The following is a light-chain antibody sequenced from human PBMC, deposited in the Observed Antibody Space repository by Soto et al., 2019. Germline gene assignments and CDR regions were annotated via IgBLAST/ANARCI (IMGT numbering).Light chain of an antibody. J-gene: IGKJ1*01. CDR1: QSVRGDY. CDR2: GAS. V-gene: IGKV3-20*01. CDR3: QQYGSSPWA. Sequence: VLTQSPGTLSLSPGERANLSCRASQSVRGDYLAWYQQRPGQAPRLLIYGASSRATGIPDRFSGSGSGTDFTLTISRLEPEDFAVYYCQQYGSSPWAFGPGTKVDI.